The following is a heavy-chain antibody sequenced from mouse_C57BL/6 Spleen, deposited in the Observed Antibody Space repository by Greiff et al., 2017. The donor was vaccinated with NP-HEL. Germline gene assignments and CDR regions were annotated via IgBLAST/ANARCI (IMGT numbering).Heavy chain of an antibody. D-gene: IGHD2-1*01. V-gene: IGHV1-50*01. Sequence: QVQLQQPGAELVKPGASVKLSCKASGYTFTSYWLQWVKQRPGPGLEWIGEIDPSDSYTNSNQKFKGKATLTVDTSSSTAYMQRSSLTSEDSAVYYCARCGIYYGNYAAYWGQGTLVTVSA. CDR2: IDPSDSYT. J-gene: IGHJ3*01. CDR3: ARCGIYYGNYAAY. CDR1: GYTFTSYW.